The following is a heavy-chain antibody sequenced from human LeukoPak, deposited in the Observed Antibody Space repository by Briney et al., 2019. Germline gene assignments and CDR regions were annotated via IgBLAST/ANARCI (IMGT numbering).Heavy chain of an antibody. Sequence: ASVKVSCKASGYTFTGYYMHWVRQAPGQGLEWMGWISAYNGNTNYAQKLQGRVTMTTDTSTSTAYMELRSLRSDDTAVYYCARDNARDSRIVGATMDYWGQGTLVTVSS. CDR1: GYTFTGYY. CDR3: ARDNARDSRIVGATMDY. J-gene: IGHJ4*02. V-gene: IGHV1-18*04. D-gene: IGHD1-26*01. CDR2: ISAYNGNT.